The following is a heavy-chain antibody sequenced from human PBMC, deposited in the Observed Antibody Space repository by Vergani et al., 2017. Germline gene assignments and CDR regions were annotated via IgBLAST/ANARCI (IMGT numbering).Heavy chain of an antibody. D-gene: IGHD1-26*01. J-gene: IGHJ6*03. CDR1: GGSISSYY. CDR3: AIGSFDYYMDV. V-gene: IGHV4-59*01. Sequence: QVQLQESGPGLVKPSETLSLTCIVSGGSISSYYWSWIRQLPGKGLEWIGYIYYSGSTNYNPSLKSRVTISVDTSKSQFSLKLRSVTAADTAVYYCAIGSFDYYMDVWGKGTTVTVSS. CDR2: IYYSGST.